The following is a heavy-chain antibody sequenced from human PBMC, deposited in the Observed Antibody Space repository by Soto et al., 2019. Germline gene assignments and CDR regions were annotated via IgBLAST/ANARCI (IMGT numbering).Heavy chain of an antibody. J-gene: IGHJ4*02. D-gene: IGHD3-10*01. V-gene: IGHV4-4*02. Sequence: PSETLSLTCVVSGVSLTSGNWWTWVRQSPQRGLEYIGEIFHDGTANYYPSFERRVAMSVDTSRNQFSLKLTSVTAADTAVYFCARLVYDTRLNYMYFDFWGPGTLVTVSS. CDR1: GVSLTSGNW. CDR3: ARLVYDTRLNYMYFDF. CDR2: IFHDGTA.